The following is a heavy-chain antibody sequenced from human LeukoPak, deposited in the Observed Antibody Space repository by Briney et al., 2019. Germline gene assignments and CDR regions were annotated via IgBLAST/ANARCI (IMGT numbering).Heavy chain of an antibody. CDR2: MNPNSGNT. CDR3: AREAVADGPDY. D-gene: IGHD6-19*01. V-gene: IGHV1-8*01. Sequence: GASVTVSCTASGYTFTSCDINWVRQATGQGLEWLGWMNPNSGNTGYAQKFQGRVTMTRNTSISTAHMELSSLRSEDTAVYYCAREAVADGPDYWGQGTLVTVSS. CDR1: GYTFTSCD. J-gene: IGHJ4*02.